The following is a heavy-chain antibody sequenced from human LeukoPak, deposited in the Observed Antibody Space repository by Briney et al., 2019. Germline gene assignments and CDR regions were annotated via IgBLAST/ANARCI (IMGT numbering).Heavy chain of an antibody. V-gene: IGHV4-4*07. CDR3: ARAAGRVATIRFDY. CDR1: GGSISSYY. CDR2: FYTSGSA. D-gene: IGHD5-12*01. J-gene: IGHJ4*02. Sequence: SETLSLTCTVSGGSISSYYWSWIRQTAGEGLEWIGRFYTSGSASYNPSLKSRVSLSVDTSKNQFSLELSSVTAADTAVYYCARAAGRVATIRFDYWGQGTLVTVSS.